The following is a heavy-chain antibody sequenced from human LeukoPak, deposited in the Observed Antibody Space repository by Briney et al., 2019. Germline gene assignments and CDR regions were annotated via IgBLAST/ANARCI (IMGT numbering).Heavy chain of an antibody. J-gene: IGHJ5*02. V-gene: IGHV3-23*01. CDR3: AKEEYDSGWYKWFGP. CDR1: GITFSTHA. CDR2: IDYSGSGT. Sequence: PGGSLRLSCAASGITFSTHAMTCVRQGPGKGLEWVSRIDYSGSGTFYADTVKGRFTISRDNSKDTLYLQMNSLTVEDTAVYYCAKEEYDSGWYKWFGPWGQGTLVTVSS. D-gene: IGHD6-19*01.